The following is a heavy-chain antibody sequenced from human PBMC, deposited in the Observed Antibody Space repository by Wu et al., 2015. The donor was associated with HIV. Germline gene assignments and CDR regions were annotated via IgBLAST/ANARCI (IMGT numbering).Heavy chain of an antibody. J-gene: IGHJ4*02. V-gene: IGHV1-2*02. D-gene: IGHD2-21*02. CDR3: ARGQYCSGDCYLDN. CDR1: GYIFNNYY. CDR2: IIPHGGGT. Sequence: QVQLVQSGAEMKNPGTSMKVSCKASGYIFNNYYLHWLRQAPGQGLEWMGWIIPHGGGTEFAQKFQGRVTMTRDTSISTAYMELRNLKYDDTAVYYCARGQYCSGDCYLDNWGQGTLVTVSS.